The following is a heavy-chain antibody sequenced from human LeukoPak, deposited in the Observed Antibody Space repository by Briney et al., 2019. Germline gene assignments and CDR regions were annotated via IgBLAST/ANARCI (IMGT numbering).Heavy chain of an antibody. CDR1: GGSISSYY. Sequence: SSETLSLTCTVSGGSISSYYWSWIRQPAGKGLEWIGYIYYSGSTNYNPSLKSRVTISIDTSKNQFSLKLSSVTAADTAVYYCARGPTNFDLWGRGTLVTVSS. V-gene: IGHV4-59*01. CDR2: IYYSGST. CDR3: ARGPTNFDL. J-gene: IGHJ2*01.